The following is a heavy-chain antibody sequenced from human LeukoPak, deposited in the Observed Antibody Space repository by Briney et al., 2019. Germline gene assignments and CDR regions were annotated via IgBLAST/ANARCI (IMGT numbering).Heavy chain of an antibody. CDR3: ARDSNADYDFWSGFIQYYFDY. CDR1: GGSISSYY. J-gene: IGHJ4*02. D-gene: IGHD3-3*01. CDR2: IYTSGST. V-gene: IGHV4-4*07. Sequence: SETLSLTCTVSGGSISSYYWSWIRQPAGKGLEWIGGIYTSGSTNYNPSLKSRVTMSVDTSKNQFSLKLSSVTAADTAVYYCARDSNADYDFWSGFIQYYFDYWGQGTLVTVSS.